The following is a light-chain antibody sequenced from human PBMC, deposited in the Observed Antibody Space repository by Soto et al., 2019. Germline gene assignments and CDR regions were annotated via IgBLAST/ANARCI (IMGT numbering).Light chain of an antibody. CDR2: EGT. V-gene: IGLV2-23*01. J-gene: IGLJ2*01. CDR3: SSYAGRVV. Sequence: QSALTQPASVSGSPGQSITISCTGSSSDVGSYNLVSWYQQHPGKAPKLMIYEGTNRPSGVSNRFSGSKSGNTASLTISGLQAEDEAHYYCSSYAGRVVFGGGTKLTVL. CDR1: SSDVGSYNL.